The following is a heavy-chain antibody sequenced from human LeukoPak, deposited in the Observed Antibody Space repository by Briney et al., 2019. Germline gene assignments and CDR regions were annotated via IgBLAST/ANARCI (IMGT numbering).Heavy chain of an antibody. Sequence: GASVKVSCKASGGTFSSYAISWVRQAPGQGLEWMGRIIPIVGITNYAQKFQGRVTITADKSTSTAYMELSSLRSEDTAVYYCARDLSSGVGSGHWDYWGQGTLVTVSS. D-gene: IGHD3-22*01. CDR2: IIPIVGIT. J-gene: IGHJ4*02. CDR3: ARDLSSGVGSGHWDY. CDR1: GGTFSSYA. V-gene: IGHV1-69*04.